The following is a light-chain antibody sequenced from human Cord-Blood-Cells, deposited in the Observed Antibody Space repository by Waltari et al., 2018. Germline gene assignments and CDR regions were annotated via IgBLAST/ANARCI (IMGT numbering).Light chain of an antibody. CDR2: KAS. CDR3: QQYNSYWT. CDR1: QSISSW. V-gene: IGKV1-5*03. Sequence: DIQMTQSPSTLSASVGDRVTHTCRASQSISSWLAWYQQKPGKAPKLLIYKASSLESGVPSRFSGSGSGTEFTLTISSLQPDDFATYYCQQYNSYWTFGQGTKVEIK. J-gene: IGKJ1*01.